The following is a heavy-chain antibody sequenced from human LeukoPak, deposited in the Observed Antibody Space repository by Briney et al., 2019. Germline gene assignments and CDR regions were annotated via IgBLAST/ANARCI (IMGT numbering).Heavy chain of an antibody. Sequence: ALGKVSCKVSGYTLTALSMHWVRQAPGKRLEWRGGFDPEDGETIYAQKFQGRVTMTEDTSTDTAYMELSSLRSEDTAVYYCATDRYGPPFDIWGQGTMVTVSS. CDR2: FDPEDGET. D-gene: IGHD4-17*01. V-gene: IGHV1-24*01. J-gene: IGHJ3*02. CDR1: GYTLTALS. CDR3: ATDRYGPPFDI.